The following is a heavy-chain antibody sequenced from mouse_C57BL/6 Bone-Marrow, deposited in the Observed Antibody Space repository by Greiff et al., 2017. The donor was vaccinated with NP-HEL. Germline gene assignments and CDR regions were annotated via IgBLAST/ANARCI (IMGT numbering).Heavy chain of an antibody. CDR3: ARNEGIYDGYFYAMDY. D-gene: IGHD2-3*01. Sequence: EVQRVESGGGLVKPGGSLKLSCAASGFTFSSYSMSLVRQTPEKRLEWVATISDGGSYTYYPDNVKGRFTISRDNAKNNLYLQMSHLKSEDTAMYYCARNEGIYDGYFYAMDYWGQGTSVTVSS. J-gene: IGHJ4*01. CDR1: GFTFSSYS. CDR2: ISDGGSYT. V-gene: IGHV5-4*01.